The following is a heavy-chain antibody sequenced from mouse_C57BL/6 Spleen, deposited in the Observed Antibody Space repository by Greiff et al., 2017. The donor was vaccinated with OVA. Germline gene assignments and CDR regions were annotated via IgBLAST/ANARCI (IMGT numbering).Heavy chain of an antibody. CDR3: AREEYQQGNYFDY. J-gene: IGHJ2*01. CDR2: IDPSDSET. Sequence: QVQLKQPGAELVRPGSSVKLSCKASGYTFTSYWMHWVKQRPIQGLEWIGNIDPSDSETHYNQKFKDKATLTVDKSSSTAYMQLSSLTSEDSAVYYCAREEYQQGNYFDYWGQGTTLTVSS. V-gene: IGHV1-52*01. CDR1: GYTFTSYW. D-gene: IGHD2-10*02.